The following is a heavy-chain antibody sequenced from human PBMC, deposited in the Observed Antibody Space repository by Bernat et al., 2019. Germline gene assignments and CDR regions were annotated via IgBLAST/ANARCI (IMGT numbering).Heavy chain of an antibody. D-gene: IGHD3-3*01. Sequence: QVQLVESGGGVVQPGRSLRLSCAASGFTFSSYGMHWVRQAPGKGLEWVAVIWYDGSNKYYADSVKGRFTISRDNSKNTLYLQMNSLRAEDTAVYYCARDTTIFGVVIRDWGQGTLVTVSS. CDR3: ARDTTIFGVVIRD. CDR1: GFTFSSYG. J-gene: IGHJ4*02. CDR2: IWYDGSNK. V-gene: IGHV3-33*01.